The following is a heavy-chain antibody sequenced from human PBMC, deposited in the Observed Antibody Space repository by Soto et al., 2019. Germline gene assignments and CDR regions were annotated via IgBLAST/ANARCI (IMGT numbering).Heavy chain of an antibody. J-gene: IGHJ4*02. Sequence: ASETLSLTCTVSGGSISSGDYYWSWIRQPPGKGLEWIGYIYYSATTYYNPSLKSRLTISIDTSKNQFSLKLSSVTAADTAMYFYARGFRGVYFDFWGQGTLVTVSS. CDR1: GGSISSGDYY. V-gene: IGHV4-30-4*01. CDR3: ARGFRGVYFDF. CDR2: IYYSATT. D-gene: IGHD3-10*01.